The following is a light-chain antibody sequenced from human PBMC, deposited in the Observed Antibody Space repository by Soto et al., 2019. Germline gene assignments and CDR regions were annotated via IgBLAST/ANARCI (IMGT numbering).Light chain of an antibody. J-gene: IGLJ1*01. CDR1: SIGTKS. CDR3: QVWAGREHPAYV. Sequence: SYELTQPPSVSVAPGQTARTTCGGNSIGTKSVHWYQQKPGQAPVLVIYDDSERPSGIPERFSGSNSGDTATLTISRVEAGDEADYYCQVWAGREHPAYVFGTGTKLTVL. CDR2: DDS. V-gene: IGLV3-21*02.